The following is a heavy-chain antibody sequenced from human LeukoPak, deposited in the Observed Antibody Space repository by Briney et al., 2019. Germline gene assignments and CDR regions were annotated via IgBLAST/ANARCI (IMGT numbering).Heavy chain of an antibody. V-gene: IGHV4-30-2*01. D-gene: IGHD1-1*01. CDR1: GGSISSGGYS. J-gene: IGHJ3*02. Sequence: SETLSLTCAVSGGSISSGGYSWSWIRQPPGKGLEWIGYIYHSGSTYYNPSLKSRVTMSVDRSKSQFSLKLSSVTAADTAVYYCARGHTTTNDAFDIWGQGTMVTVSS. CDR3: ARGHTTTNDAFDI. CDR2: IYHSGST.